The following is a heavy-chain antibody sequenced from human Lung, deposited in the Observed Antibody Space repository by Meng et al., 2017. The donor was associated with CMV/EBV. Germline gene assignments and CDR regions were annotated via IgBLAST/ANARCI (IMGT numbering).Heavy chain of an antibody. D-gene: IGHD3-3*01. CDR2: IYSGGST. V-gene: IGHV3-53*01. J-gene: IGHJ6*02. Sequence: GGSLRLSCAASGFTVSSNYMSWVRQAPGKGLEWVSVIYSGGSTYYADSVKGRFTISRDNSKNTLYLQMNSLRAEDTAVYYCARAPYDFWSSYYYGMDVWGQGTTVTVSS. CDR3: ARAPYDFWSSYYYGMDV. CDR1: GFTVSSNY.